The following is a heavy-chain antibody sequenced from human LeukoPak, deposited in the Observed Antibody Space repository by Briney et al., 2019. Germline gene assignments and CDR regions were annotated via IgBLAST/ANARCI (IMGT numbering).Heavy chain of an antibody. CDR2: ISSSSSYT. CDR1: GFTFSDYY. CDR3: ARDRGGYGSGSYHDY. J-gene: IGHJ4*02. Sequence: GGSLRLSCAASGFTFSDYYMSWIRQAPGKGLEWVSYISSSSSYTNYADSVKGRFTISRDNAKNSLYLQMNSLRAADTAVYYCARDRGGYGSGSYHDYWGQGTLVTVSS. D-gene: IGHD3-10*01. V-gene: IGHV3-11*06.